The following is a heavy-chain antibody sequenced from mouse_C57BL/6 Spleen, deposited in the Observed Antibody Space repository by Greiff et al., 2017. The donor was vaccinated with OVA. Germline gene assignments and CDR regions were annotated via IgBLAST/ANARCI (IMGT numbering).Heavy chain of an antibody. J-gene: IGHJ3*01. CDR3: TRWDYGPFAY. V-gene: IGHV6-6*01. Sequence: EVHLVESGGGLVQPGGSMKLSCAASGFTFSDAWMDWVRQSPEKGLEWVAEIRNKANNPATYYAESVKGRFTISRDDSKSSVYLQMNSLRAEDTGIYYCTRWDYGPFAYWGQGTLVTVSA. D-gene: IGHD2-4*01. CDR2: IRNKANNPAT. CDR1: GFTFSDAW.